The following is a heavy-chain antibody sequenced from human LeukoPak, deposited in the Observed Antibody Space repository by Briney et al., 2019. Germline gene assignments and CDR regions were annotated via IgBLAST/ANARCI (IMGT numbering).Heavy chain of an antibody. CDR3: AKEEQQLGDAFDI. CDR2: ISYDGSNK. J-gene: IGHJ3*02. Sequence: PGGSLRLSCAASGFTFSSYAMHWVRQAPGKGLEWVAVISYDGSNKYYADSVKGRFTISRDNSKNTLYLQMNSLRAEDTAVYYCAKEEQQLGDAFDIWGQGTMVTVSS. V-gene: IGHV3-30-3*01. CDR1: GFTFSSYA. D-gene: IGHD6-13*01.